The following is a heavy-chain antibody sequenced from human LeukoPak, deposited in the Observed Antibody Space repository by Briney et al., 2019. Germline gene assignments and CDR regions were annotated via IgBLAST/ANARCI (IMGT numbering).Heavy chain of an antibody. J-gene: IGHJ4*02. CDR1: GYTFTSYG. D-gene: IGHD1-26*01. CDR3: ARGLVGATSFDY. Sequence: ASVTVSCQACGYTFTSYGISWVRQAAGQGIDWMGWISAYNGNTNYAQKLQGRVTMTTDTSTSTAYMELRSLRSDDTAVYYCARGLVGATSFDYWGQGTLVTVSS. CDR2: ISAYNGNT. V-gene: IGHV1-18*01.